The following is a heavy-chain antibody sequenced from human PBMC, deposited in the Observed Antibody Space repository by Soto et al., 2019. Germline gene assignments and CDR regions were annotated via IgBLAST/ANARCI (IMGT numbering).Heavy chain of an antibody. CDR1: GFSLTTNGVG. V-gene: IGHV2-5*02. Sequence: QITLKESGPTLVNPPQTLTLTCAFSGFSLTTNGVGVGWIRQPPGRALEWLALIYWDDVKRYSPSLRGRLTIPKDTSKNQVVLTMTNMDPIDIATYYCAHRLPTGYSNVASCRISFDFWGQGTMVTVSS. D-gene: IGHD5-12*01. CDR2: IYWDDVK. J-gene: IGHJ4*02. CDR3: AHRLPTGYSNVASCRISFDF.